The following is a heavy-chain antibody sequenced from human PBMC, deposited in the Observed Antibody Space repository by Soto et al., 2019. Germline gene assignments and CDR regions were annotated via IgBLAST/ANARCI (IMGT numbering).Heavy chain of an antibody. D-gene: IGHD3-22*01. Sequence: QVHLVQSGAEMKKPGASVKVSCKTSGFTFSNYGFSWVRQAPGQGLEWMGWISGYNGNTNYAQKFQGRVTMTTDTSTSAAYMELRSLRSDDTAVYYCARTQYYYDTRAYYPPPGAYWGQGTLVTVSS. CDR2: ISGYNGNT. CDR3: ARTQYYYDTRAYYPPPGAY. CDR1: GFTFSNYG. V-gene: IGHV1-18*01. J-gene: IGHJ4*02.